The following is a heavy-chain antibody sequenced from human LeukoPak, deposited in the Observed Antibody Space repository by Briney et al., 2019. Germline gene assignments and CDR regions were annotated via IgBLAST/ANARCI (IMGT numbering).Heavy chain of an antibody. Sequence: PGRSLRLSCAASGFTFDDYAMHWARQAPGKGLEWVSGISWNSGSIGYADSVKGRFTISRDNAKNSLYLQMNSLRAEDTALYYCAKDFDSSSRGSVDYWGQGTLVTVSS. CDR1: GFTFDDYA. V-gene: IGHV3-9*01. CDR3: AKDFDSSSRGSVDY. J-gene: IGHJ4*02. D-gene: IGHD6-13*01. CDR2: ISWNSGSI.